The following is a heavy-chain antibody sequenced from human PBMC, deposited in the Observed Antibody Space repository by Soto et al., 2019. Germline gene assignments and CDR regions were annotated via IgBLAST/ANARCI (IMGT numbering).Heavy chain of an antibody. Sequence: QLVESGGGLVQPGRSLRLSCAGSGISFENYAMHWVRQAPGRGLEWVSGISSNSGSLGYADSVKGRFTISSDNAKKLLYLEMNSLGAEDTALYYCAKGVSTSWLRDGFDIWGQGTMVTASS. CDR2: ISSNSGSL. D-gene: IGHD2-2*01. V-gene: IGHV3-9*01. CDR1: GISFENYA. CDR3: AKGVSTSWLRDGFDI. J-gene: IGHJ3*02.